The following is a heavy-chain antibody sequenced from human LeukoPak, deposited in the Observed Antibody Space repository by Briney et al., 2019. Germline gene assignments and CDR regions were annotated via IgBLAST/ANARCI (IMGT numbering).Heavy chain of an antibody. J-gene: IGHJ3*02. CDR2: IIPIFGTA. V-gene: IGHV1-69*05. D-gene: IGHD3-3*01. CDR3: ARGDTIFGVVIISYAFDI. Sequence: ASVKVSCKASGGTFSSYAISWVRQAPGQGLEWMGGIIPIFGTANYAQKFQGRVTMTTDTSTSTAYMELRSLRSDDTAVYYCARGDTIFGVVIISYAFDIWGQGTMVTVSS. CDR1: GGTFSSYA.